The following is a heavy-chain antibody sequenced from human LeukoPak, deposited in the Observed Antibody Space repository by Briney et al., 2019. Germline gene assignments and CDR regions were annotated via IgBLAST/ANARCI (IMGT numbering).Heavy chain of an antibody. CDR2: TYHSGST. CDR3: ARAYGTDPSDD. CDR1: GGSISSSNW. J-gene: IGHJ4*02. D-gene: IGHD3-10*01. Sequence: SETLSLTCAVSGGSISSSNWWSWARQPPGKGLEWIGETYHSGSTNYNPPLKSRVTISVDKSKNQFSLKLSSVTAGDTVVYYCARAYGTDPSDDWGQGTLVTVSS. V-gene: IGHV4-4*02.